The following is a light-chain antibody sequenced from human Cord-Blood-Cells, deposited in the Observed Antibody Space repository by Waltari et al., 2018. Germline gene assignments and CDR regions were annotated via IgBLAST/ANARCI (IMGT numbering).Light chain of an antibody. CDR3: QACDSSAVG. CDR1: KLGDKY. J-gene: IGLJ2*01. CDR2: QDS. Sequence: SYELTQTPSVSVSPGQPASITCTGDKLGDKYACWYQQRPGQSPVLVPGQDSRGPAAVPDLLCGCYCRNTATLTIGGTQAREEADYCCQACDSSAVGFGGGTKLTVL. V-gene: IGLV3-1*01.